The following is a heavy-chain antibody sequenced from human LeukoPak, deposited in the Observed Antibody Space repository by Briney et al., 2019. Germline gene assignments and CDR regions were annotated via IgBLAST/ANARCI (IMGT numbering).Heavy chain of an antibody. J-gene: IGHJ4*02. CDR3: AKSHSVGYRGYFDY. V-gene: IGHV3-23*01. CDR2: ISDSGEST. D-gene: IGHD5-12*01. Sequence: GASLRLSCAASRFSFSTYAMSWVRQAPGKGLEWVSTISDSGESTYYADSVKGRFTISRDNSKNTVYLQMNSLRVEDTAVYYCAKSHSVGYRGYFDYWGQGTLVTVSS. CDR1: RFSFSTYA.